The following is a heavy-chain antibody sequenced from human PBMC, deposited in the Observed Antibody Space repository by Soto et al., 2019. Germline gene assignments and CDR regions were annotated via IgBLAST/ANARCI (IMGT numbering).Heavy chain of an antibody. CDR1: GFIFSSYG. D-gene: IGHD3-3*01. V-gene: IGHV3-30*03. J-gene: IGHJ4*02. CDR3: ARGSSWSGFE. Sequence: QVQLVESGGGVVQPGGSLRLSCAASGFIFSSYGIHWVRQTPGKGLEWVAVISPDGNGKYYADSVKGRFTISRDNSRNTMYLQMNSLRDEDTAVYYCARGSSWSGFEWGQGTLVTVSS. CDR2: ISPDGNGK.